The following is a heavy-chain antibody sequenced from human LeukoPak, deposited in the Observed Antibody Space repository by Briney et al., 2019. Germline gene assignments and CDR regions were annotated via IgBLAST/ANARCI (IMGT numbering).Heavy chain of an antibody. Sequence: ASVKVSCTASGYTSTSYGISWVRQAPGQGLEWMGWISANDGNTDYPQKLRGRVTMTTDTSTSTAYMELRSLRSDDTAVYYCARESHVTREDYWGQGTLVTVSS. J-gene: IGHJ4*02. CDR2: ISANDGNT. CDR1: GYTSTSYG. D-gene: IGHD3-10*01. V-gene: IGHV1-18*01. CDR3: ARESHVTREDY.